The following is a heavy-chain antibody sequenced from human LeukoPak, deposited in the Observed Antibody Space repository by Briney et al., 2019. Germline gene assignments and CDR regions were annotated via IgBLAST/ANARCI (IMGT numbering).Heavy chain of an antibody. J-gene: IGHJ4*02. D-gene: IGHD6-13*01. Sequence: GGSLRLSCAASAFTFSSYWMSWVRQAPGKGLEGVANMKYDGSDKYYVDSVKGRFTISRDNAKNSLYLQMNSLRAEDTAVYYCARDIEAAGLFLDYWGQGTLVTVSS. V-gene: IGHV3-7*01. CDR3: ARDIEAAGLFLDY. CDR1: AFTFSSYW. CDR2: MKYDGSDK.